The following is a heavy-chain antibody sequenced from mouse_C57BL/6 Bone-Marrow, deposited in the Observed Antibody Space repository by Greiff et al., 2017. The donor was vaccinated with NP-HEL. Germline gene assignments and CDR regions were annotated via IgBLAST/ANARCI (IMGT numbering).Heavy chain of an antibody. CDR1: GFTFSSYA. CDR3: ARGGYYYGSLYFDY. Sequence: EVKVVESGGGLVKPGGSLKLSCAASGFTFSSYAMSWVRQTPEKRLEWVATISDGGSYTYYPDNVKGRFTISRDNAKNNLYLQMSHLKSEDTAMYYCARGGYYYGSLYFDYWGQGTTLTVSS. CDR2: ISDGGSYT. J-gene: IGHJ2*01. D-gene: IGHD1-1*01. V-gene: IGHV5-4*03.